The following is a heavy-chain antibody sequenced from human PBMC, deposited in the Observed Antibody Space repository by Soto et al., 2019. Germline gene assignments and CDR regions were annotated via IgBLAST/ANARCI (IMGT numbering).Heavy chain of an antibody. J-gene: IGHJ5*02. V-gene: IGHV2-5*02. CDR3: AHRRFSSGPSGGWFDP. Sequence: QITLKESGPPLVKPTQTLTLTCTFSGFSLSTSGVGVGWIRQPPGKALEWLALIYWDDDKRYRPSLKSRLTNTKDTSKNQVVLTMTNMDPVDTATYYCAHRRFSSGPSGGWFDPWGQGTLVTVSS. D-gene: IGHD3-22*01. CDR2: IYWDDDK. CDR1: GFSLSTSGVG.